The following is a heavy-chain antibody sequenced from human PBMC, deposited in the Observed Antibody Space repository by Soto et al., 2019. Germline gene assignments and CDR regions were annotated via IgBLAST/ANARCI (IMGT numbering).Heavy chain of an antibody. Sequence: EVQLLESGGGLVQPGGSLRLSCAASGFTFSSYAMSWVRQAPGKGLEWVSGIRGSGGSTDYADFVKGRFTISRDNWRNTLYLQRNSLRAEDTAVYYCAKEVTEAGKDYFDYWGQGTLVTVSS. V-gene: IGHV3-23*01. CDR2: IRGSGGST. CDR1: GFTFSSYA. J-gene: IGHJ4*02. CDR3: AKEVTEAGKDYFDY. D-gene: IGHD6-13*01.